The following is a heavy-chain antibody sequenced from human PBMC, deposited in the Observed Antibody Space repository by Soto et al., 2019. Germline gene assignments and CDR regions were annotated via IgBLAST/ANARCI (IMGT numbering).Heavy chain of an antibody. CDR3: ARGRSRRQTPPFRPQFGRSWFDP. Sequence: SSETLSLTCTVSSGYIISSNWWCWGRRPPGKGLGWSGEIYHSGSTNYNPSLKSRVTISVEPSNNQFSRNLSSVTAADTSVYYCARGRSRRQTPPFRPQFGRSWFDPWGQGTLVTVSP. V-gene: IGHV4-4*02. CDR1: SGYIISSNW. D-gene: IGHD3-10*01. CDR2: IYHSGST. J-gene: IGHJ5*02.